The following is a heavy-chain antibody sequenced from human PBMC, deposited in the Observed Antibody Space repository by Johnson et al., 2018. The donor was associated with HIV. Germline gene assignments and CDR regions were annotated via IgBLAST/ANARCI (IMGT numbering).Heavy chain of an antibody. CDR1: GFIFDDYG. D-gene: IGHD6-13*01. CDR2: INWNGGST. J-gene: IGHJ3*02. V-gene: IGHV3-20*04. CDR3: ANLGYSSSWDYDGFDI. Sequence: VQLVESGGGLVQPGRSLRLSCAASGFIFDDYGMSWVRQAPGKGLEWVSGINWNGGSTGYADSVKGRFIISRDNAKNSLYLQMNSLRAEDTAVYYCANLGYSSSWDYDGFDIWGQGTMVTVSS.